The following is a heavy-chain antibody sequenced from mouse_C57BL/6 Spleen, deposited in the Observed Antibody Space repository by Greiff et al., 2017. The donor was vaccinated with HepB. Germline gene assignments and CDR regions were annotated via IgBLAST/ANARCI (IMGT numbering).Heavy chain of an antibody. CDR2: ISYDGSN. V-gene: IGHV3-6*01. D-gene: IGHD2-4*01. CDR3: ARDDYDYVMDY. CDR1: GYSITSGYY. J-gene: IGHJ4*01. Sequence: EVKLQESGPGLVKPSQSLSLTCSVTGYSITSGYYWNWIRQFPGNKLEWMGYISYDGSNNYNPSLKNRISITRDTSKNQFFLKLNSVTTEDTATYYCARDDYDYVMDYWGQGTSVTVSS.